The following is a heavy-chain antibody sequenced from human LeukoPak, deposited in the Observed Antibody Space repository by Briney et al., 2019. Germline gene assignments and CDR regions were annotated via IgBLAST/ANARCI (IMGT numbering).Heavy chain of an antibody. CDR3: ARSSGSYSYYFDY. CDR2: IWYDGSNK. J-gene: IGHJ4*02. D-gene: IGHD1-26*01. Sequence: GGSLRLPCAASGFTFSSYGMHWVRQAPGKGLEWVAVIWYDGSNKYYADSVKGRFTISRDNSKNTLYLQMNSLRAEDTAVYYCARSSGSYSYYFDYWGQGTLVTVSS. V-gene: IGHV3-33*01. CDR1: GFTFSSYG.